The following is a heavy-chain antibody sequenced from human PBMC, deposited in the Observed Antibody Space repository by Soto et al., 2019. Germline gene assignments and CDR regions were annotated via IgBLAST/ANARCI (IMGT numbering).Heavy chain of an antibody. V-gene: IGHV1-45*02. CDR2: ITPFNGNT. J-gene: IGHJ6*02. D-gene: IGHD5-12*01. CDR1: GYTFTYRY. CDR3: ASCGYDLGYYGMDV. Sequence: GASVKVSCKASGYTFTYRYLHWVRQAPGQALEWMGWITPFNGNTNYAQKFQDRVTITRDRSMSTAYMELSSLRSEDTAMYYCASCGYDLGYYGMDVWGQGTTVTVSS.